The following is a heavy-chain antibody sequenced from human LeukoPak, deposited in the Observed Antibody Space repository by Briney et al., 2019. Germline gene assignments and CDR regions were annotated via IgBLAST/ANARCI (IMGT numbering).Heavy chain of an antibody. Sequence: GGSLRLSCAASGFTFSSYGMHWVRQAPGKGLEWVAVISYDGSNKYYADSVKGRFTISRDNSKNTLYLQMNSLRAADTAVYYCAREAPLGPRGKGYFGYWGQGTLVTVSS. D-gene: IGHD3-16*01. CDR3: AREAPLGPRGKGYFGY. CDR2: ISYDGSNK. J-gene: IGHJ4*02. CDR1: GFTFSSYG. V-gene: IGHV3-30*03.